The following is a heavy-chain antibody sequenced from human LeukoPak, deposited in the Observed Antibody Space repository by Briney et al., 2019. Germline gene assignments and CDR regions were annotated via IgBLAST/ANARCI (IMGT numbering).Heavy chain of an antibody. V-gene: IGHV3-11*04. J-gene: IGHJ6*03. Sequence: PGGSLRLSCAASGFTFSDYYMSWIRQAPGKGLEWVSYITSSGSTIYYADSVRGRFTISRDNAKNSLYLQMNSLRAEHTAVYYFARNGLWFWVLVYYYYYMHVWGKGTTVTLSS. CDR2: ITSSGSTI. CDR3: ARNGLWFWVLVYYYYYMHV. CDR1: GFTFSDYY. D-gene: IGHD3-10*01.